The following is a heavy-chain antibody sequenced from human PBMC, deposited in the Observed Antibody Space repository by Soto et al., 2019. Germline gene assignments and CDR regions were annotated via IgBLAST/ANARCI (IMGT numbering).Heavy chain of an antibody. CDR3: ARELLRYFDWLPPHGFDY. J-gene: IGHJ4*02. CDR1: GFTFSSYA. D-gene: IGHD3-9*01. V-gene: IGHV3-23*01. Sequence: PGGSLRLSCAVSGFTFSSYAMSCVRQAPGKGLEWVSAISGSGSSTYYADSVKGRFTISRDNSKNTLYLQMNSLRAEDTAVYYCARELLRYFDWLPPHGFDYWGQGTLVTVSS. CDR2: ISGSGSST.